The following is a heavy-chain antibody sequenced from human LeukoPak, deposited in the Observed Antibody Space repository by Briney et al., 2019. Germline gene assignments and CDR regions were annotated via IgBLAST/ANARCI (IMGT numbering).Heavy chain of an antibody. CDR3: AREEIDDSSGYLFDP. V-gene: IGHV1-18*01. CDR2: ISTYNGNT. D-gene: IGHD3-22*01. Sequence: ASVKVSCKASGYTFTSYGISRVRQAPGQGLEWMGWISTYNGNTNFAQRLQGRVTITTDTSTSTAYMELRSLRSDDTAVYYCAREEIDDSSGYLFDPWGQGTLVTVFS. CDR1: GYTFTSYG. J-gene: IGHJ5*02.